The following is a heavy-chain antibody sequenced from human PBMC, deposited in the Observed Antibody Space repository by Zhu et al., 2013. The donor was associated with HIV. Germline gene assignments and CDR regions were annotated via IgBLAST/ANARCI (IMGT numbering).Heavy chain of an antibody. Sequence: QVQLVQSGAEVKKPGASVTVSCKASRYTFTDYYIHWVRQAPGQGLEWMGWINPNTGGTNFAQKFQGRVTMTRDTSIRTAYMGLRSLRSDDTAVYYCARDFPVAGYFRGMDVWGQGPRSPSP. V-gene: IGHV1-2*02. CDR1: RYTFTDYY. J-gene: IGHJ6*02. CDR2: INPNTGGT. CDR3: ARDFPVAGYFRGMDV. D-gene: IGHD6-19*01.